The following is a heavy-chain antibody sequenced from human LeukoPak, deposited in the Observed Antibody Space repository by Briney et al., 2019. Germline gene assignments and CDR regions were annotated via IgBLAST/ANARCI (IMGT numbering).Heavy chain of an antibody. CDR3: ARVEVLYSSSWITTDY. CDR1: GGSISSRTYY. V-gene: IGHV4-39*07. Sequence: SETLSLTCTVSGGSISSRTYYWGWIRQPPGKGLEWIGSIYYSGSTYYNPSLKSRVTISVDTSKNQFSLKLSSVTAADTAVYYCARVEVLYSSSWITTDYWGQGTLVTVSS. J-gene: IGHJ4*02. D-gene: IGHD6-13*01. CDR2: IYYSGST.